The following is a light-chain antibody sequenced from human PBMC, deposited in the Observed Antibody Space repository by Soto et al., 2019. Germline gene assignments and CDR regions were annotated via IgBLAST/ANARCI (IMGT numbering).Light chain of an antibody. J-gene: IGKJ1*01. Sequence: EIVLTQSPPTLSLSPGERATLSCRASQSVSSYLAWYQQKPGQAPRLLIYGASSRATGIPDRFSGSGSGTDFTLTISRLEPEDFAVYFCQHYGSSRTFGQVTNVDNK. CDR1: QSVSSY. V-gene: IGKV3-20*01. CDR3: QHYGSSRT. CDR2: GAS.